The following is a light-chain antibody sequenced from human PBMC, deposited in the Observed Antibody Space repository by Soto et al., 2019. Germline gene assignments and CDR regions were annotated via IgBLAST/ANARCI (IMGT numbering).Light chain of an antibody. Sequence: EIVLTQSQDTLSLSPGERATLSCRASQSVSSSYLAWYQQKLSQAPRLLIYGASNRATGIPDRFSGSGSGTDFTLTISRLEPEDFAVYYCQQYATSPFTFGPGTKVAIK. J-gene: IGKJ3*01. V-gene: IGKV3-20*01. CDR3: QQYATSPFT. CDR2: GAS. CDR1: QSVSSSY.